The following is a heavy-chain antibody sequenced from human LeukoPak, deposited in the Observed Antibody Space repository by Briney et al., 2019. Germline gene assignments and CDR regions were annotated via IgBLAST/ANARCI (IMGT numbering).Heavy chain of an antibody. Sequence: GGSLRLSCAASGFTFSSYWMSWVRQAPGKGLEWVANIKQDGSEKYYVDSVKGRFTISRDNAKNSLYLQMNSLRAEDTAVYYCARMGGLLFGSHNDYWGQGTLVTVSS. CDR1: GFTFSSYW. CDR2: IKQDGSEK. CDR3: ARMGGLLFGSHNDY. D-gene: IGHD2-21*02. V-gene: IGHV3-7*01. J-gene: IGHJ4*02.